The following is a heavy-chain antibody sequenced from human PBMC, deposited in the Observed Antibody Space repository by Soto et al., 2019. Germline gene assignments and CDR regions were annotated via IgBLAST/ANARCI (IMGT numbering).Heavy chain of an antibody. CDR1: GFSLSSVGVG. V-gene: IGHV2-5*02. J-gene: IGHJ4*02. Sequence: QITLKESGPTLVKPTQTLTLTCSFSGFSLSSVGVGVGWIRQPPGKALEWLALIYWDDDKRYSPSLKSRLTITNDTSKNQVVLRITSSDPVDTATYYCAHTLDWGEGRFDYWGQGTLVTVSS. D-gene: IGHD7-27*01. CDR2: IYWDDDK. CDR3: AHTLDWGEGRFDY.